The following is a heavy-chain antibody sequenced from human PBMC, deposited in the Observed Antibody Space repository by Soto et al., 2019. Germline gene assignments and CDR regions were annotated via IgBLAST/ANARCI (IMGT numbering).Heavy chain of an antibody. CDR1: GGSFSGYY. Sequence: PSETLSLTCAVYGGSFSGYYWSWIRQPPGKGLEWIGEINHSGSTNYNPSLKSRVTISVDTSKNQFSLKLSSVTAADTDVYYCARGREGYCSSTSCYRWFEPWGQGTLVT. D-gene: IGHD2-2*01. V-gene: IGHV4-34*01. CDR2: INHSGST. CDR3: ARGREGYCSSTSCYRWFEP. J-gene: IGHJ5*02.